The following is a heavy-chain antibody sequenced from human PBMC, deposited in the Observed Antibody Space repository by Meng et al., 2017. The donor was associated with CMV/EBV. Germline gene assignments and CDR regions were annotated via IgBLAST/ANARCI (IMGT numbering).Heavy chain of an antibody. CDR3: ARDESSSSGYYYYYGMDV. CDR2: IIPILGIA. D-gene: IGHD6-6*01. J-gene: IGHJ6*02. V-gene: IGHV1-69*10. Sequence: KVSCKASGGAFSSYAISWVRQAPGQGLEWMGGIIPILGIANYAQKFQGRVTITADKSTSTAYMELSSLRSEDTAVYYCARDESSSSGYYYYYGMDVWGQGTTVTVSS. CDR1: GGAFSSYA.